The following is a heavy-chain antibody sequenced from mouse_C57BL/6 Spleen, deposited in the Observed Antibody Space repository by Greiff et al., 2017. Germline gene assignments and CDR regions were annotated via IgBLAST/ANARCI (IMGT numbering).Heavy chain of an antibody. CDR1: GYTFTSYW. Sequence: QVQLQQPGAELVRPGSSVKLSCKASGYTFTSYWMDWVKQRPGQGLEWIGNIYPSDSETHYNQKFKDKATLTVDKSSSTAYMQLSRLTSEDSAVYYCARRGLRRGAMDYWGQGTSVTVSS. CDR2: IYPSDSET. V-gene: IGHV1-61*01. D-gene: IGHD2-4*01. CDR3: ARRGLRRGAMDY. J-gene: IGHJ4*01.